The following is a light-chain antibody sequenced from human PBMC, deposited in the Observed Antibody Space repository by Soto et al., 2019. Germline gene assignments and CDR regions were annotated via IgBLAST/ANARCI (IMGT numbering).Light chain of an antibody. CDR1: QSISSSY. V-gene: IGKV3-20*01. Sequence: EIVLTQSPGTLSLSPGERATLSCRASQSISSSYLAGYQQKPGQAPRLLIYGASSRATGIPDRFSGGVSGTDFTLTISRLEPEDFAVYYCQQYGSSPLTFGGGTRVEIK. J-gene: IGKJ4*01. CDR3: QQYGSSPLT. CDR2: GAS.